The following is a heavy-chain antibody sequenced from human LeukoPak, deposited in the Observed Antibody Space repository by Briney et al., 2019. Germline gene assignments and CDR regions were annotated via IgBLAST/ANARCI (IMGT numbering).Heavy chain of an antibody. J-gene: IGHJ4*02. CDR2: IQSKTDGGTS. CDR3: TTAPKWETQGTYY. D-gene: IGHD1-26*01. CDR1: GFTFSNAW. V-gene: IGHV3-15*01. Sequence: GGSLRLSCVASGFTFSNAWMNWVRQAPGKGLEWVGRIQSKTDGGTSDYGAPVKGRFTISRDDSKTTLYLQMNSLRTEDTAVYYCTTAPKWETQGTYYWDQGNLVTISS.